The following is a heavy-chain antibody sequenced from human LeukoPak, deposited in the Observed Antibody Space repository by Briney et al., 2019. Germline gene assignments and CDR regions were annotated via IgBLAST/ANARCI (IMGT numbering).Heavy chain of an antibody. CDR2: IYNSGST. J-gene: IGHJ4*02. CDR3: ARRFLEWFQFDY. D-gene: IGHD3-3*01. Sequence: PSETLSLTCAVYGGSFNTYYWSWIRQPPGKGLEWIGYIYNSGSTYCNPSLKSRVIISVDTSKNQFSLKLSSVTAADTAVYYCARRFLEWFQFDYWGQGTLVTVSS. V-gene: IGHV4-4*09. CDR1: GGSFNTYY.